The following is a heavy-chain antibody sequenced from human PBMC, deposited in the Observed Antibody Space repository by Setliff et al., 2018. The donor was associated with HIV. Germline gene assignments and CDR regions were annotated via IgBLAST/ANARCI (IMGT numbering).Heavy chain of an antibody. Sequence: GASVKVSCKASGGTFSSYAISWVRQAPGQGLEWMGGIIPILGIANYAQKFQGRVTITADKSTSTAYMELSSLRSEDTAVYYCARDRRTGYDILTGYSFDSWGQGTLVTVSS. V-gene: IGHV1-69*10. J-gene: IGHJ4*02. CDR2: IIPILGIA. CDR1: GGTFSSYA. D-gene: IGHD3-9*01. CDR3: ARDRRTGYDILTGYSFDS.